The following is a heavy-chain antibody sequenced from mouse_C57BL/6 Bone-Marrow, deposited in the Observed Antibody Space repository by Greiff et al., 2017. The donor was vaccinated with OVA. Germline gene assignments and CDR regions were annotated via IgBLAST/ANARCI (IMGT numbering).Heavy chain of an antibody. V-gene: IGHV5-4*01. D-gene: IGHD3-1*01. J-gene: IGHJ4*01. Sequence: EVQLVESGGGLVKPGGSLKLSCAASGFTFSSYAMSWVRQTPEKRLEWVATISDGGSYTYYPDNVKGRCTISRDNAKNNLYLQMSHLKSEDTGMYYWAREGSMDYWGQGTSVPVSS. CDR1: GFTFSSYA. CDR3: AREGSMDY. CDR2: ISDGGSYT.